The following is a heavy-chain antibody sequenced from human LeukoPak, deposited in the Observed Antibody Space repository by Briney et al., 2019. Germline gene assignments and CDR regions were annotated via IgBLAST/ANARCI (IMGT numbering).Heavy chain of an antibody. CDR3: ARDSDDSSGYYPGYFDY. CDR2: INPNSGNR. V-gene: IGHV1-8*02. J-gene: IGHJ4*02. D-gene: IGHD3-22*01. CDR1: GYTFTTLD. Sequence: EASVKVSCKASGYTFTTLDINWVRQATGQGLEWMGWINPNSGNRGYAQKFQGRVTMTRDTSISTAYMELSRLRSDDTAVYYCARDSDDSSGYYPGYFDYWGQGTLVTVSS.